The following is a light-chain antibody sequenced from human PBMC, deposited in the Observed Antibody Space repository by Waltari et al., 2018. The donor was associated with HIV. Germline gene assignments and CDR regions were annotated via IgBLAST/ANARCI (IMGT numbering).Light chain of an antibody. J-gene: IGKJ1*01. V-gene: IGKV1-5*03. Sequence: DIQMTQSPSTLSASVGDRVTITCRASQSINRWLSWYHQKPGKAPKLLIYQASDLQSGVPSRFSGSGSETEFTLTISSLQPDDFASYYCQKYYTYPWTFGQGTKVDIK. CDR2: QAS. CDR1: QSINRW. CDR3: QKYYTYPWT.